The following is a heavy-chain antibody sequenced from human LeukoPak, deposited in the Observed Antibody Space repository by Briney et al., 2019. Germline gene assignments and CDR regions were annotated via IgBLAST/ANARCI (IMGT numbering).Heavy chain of an antibody. V-gene: IGHV3-23*01. J-gene: IGHJ6*02. Sequence: GGSLRLSCVVSGFTVSSYSMIWVRQAPGKGLEWVSAISGSGGSTYYADSVKGRFTISRDNSKNTLYLQMNSLRAEDTAVYYCATKASAQYYYYYYGMDVWGQGTTVTVSS. CDR3: ATKASAQYYYYYYGMDV. CDR2: ISGSGGST. CDR1: GFTVSSYS.